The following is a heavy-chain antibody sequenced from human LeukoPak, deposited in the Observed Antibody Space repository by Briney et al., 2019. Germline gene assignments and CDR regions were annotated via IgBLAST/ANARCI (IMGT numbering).Heavy chain of an antibody. Sequence: GGSLTLSCAASGFTFNSYAMSWVRQAPGEGLECVSAITGTGGSTYYAHSEKGRFTISRDNSKNTLYLQMNSLRAEDTAVYYCAKARDYYYYYMDVWGKGTTVTVSS. D-gene: IGHD5-12*01. CDR1: GFTFNSYA. CDR2: ITGTGGST. J-gene: IGHJ6*03. CDR3: AKARDYYYYYMDV. V-gene: IGHV3-23*01.